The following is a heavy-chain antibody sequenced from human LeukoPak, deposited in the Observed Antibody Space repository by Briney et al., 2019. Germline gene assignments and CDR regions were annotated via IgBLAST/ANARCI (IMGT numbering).Heavy chain of an antibody. CDR2: INPSGGST. CDR1: GYTFISYY. Sequence: ASVKVSCKASGYTFISYYMHWVRQAPGQGLEWMGIINPSGGSTSYAQKFQGRVTMTRDTPTSTVYMELSSLRSEDTAVYYCARDFGLITMIGDYYYMDVWGKGTTVTVSS. CDR3: ARDFGLITMIGDYYYMDV. D-gene: IGHD3-22*01. V-gene: IGHV1-46*01. J-gene: IGHJ6*03.